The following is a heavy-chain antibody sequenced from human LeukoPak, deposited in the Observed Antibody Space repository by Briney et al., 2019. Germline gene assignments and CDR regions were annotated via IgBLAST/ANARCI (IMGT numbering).Heavy chain of an antibody. CDR3: AKTYYYDSSGLNAFDI. CDR1: GYTFTSYG. CDR2: ISAYNGNT. J-gene: IGHJ3*02. D-gene: IGHD3-22*01. V-gene: IGHV1-18*01. Sequence: ASVKVSCKASGYTFTSYGISWVRQAPGQGLEWMGWISAYNGNTNYAQKLQGRVTMTTDTSTSTAYMELRSLRSDDTAVYYRAKTYYYDSSGLNAFDIWGQGTMVTVSS.